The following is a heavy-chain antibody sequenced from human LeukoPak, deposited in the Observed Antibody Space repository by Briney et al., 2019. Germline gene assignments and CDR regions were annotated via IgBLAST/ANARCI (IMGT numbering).Heavy chain of an antibody. Sequence: GGSLRLSCAASGFTFRSYAMHWVRQAPGKGLEWVAVISYDGSNKYYADSVKGRFTISRDNSKNTLYLQMNSLRAGDTAVYYCARDSGWRSGFDYWGQGTLVTVSS. CDR1: GFTFRSYA. CDR2: ISYDGSNK. D-gene: IGHD6-19*01. V-gene: IGHV3-30*04. J-gene: IGHJ4*02. CDR3: ARDSGWRSGFDY.